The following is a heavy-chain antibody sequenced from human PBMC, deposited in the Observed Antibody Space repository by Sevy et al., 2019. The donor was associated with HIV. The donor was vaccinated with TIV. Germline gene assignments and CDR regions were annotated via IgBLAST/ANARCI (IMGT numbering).Heavy chain of an antibody. V-gene: IGHV3-9*01. CDR1: GFTFDDYA. D-gene: IGHD3-3*01. CDR2: ISWNSNDI. CDR3: AKAPSGTVEWDYFDS. J-gene: IGHJ4*02. Sequence: GGSLRLSCAGSGFTFDDYAMHWVRQAPGKGLEWVSGISWNSNDIAYADSVSGRFIISRDNTKNSLYLQMNSLRLEGTAFDYCAKAPSGTVEWDYFDSWGQGALVTVSS.